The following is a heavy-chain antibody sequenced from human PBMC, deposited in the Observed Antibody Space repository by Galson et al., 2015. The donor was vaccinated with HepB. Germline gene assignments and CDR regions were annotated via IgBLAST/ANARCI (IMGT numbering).Heavy chain of an antibody. Sequence: SVKVSCKASGGTFSSYAISWVRQAPGQGLEWMGGIIPIFGTANYAQKFQGRVTITADESTSTAYMELSSLRSEDTAVYYCARSYDILTGYYSFWGQGTLVTVSS. V-gene: IGHV1-69*13. CDR2: IIPIFGTA. CDR3: ARSYDILTGYYSF. D-gene: IGHD3-9*01. J-gene: IGHJ4*02. CDR1: GGTFSSYA.